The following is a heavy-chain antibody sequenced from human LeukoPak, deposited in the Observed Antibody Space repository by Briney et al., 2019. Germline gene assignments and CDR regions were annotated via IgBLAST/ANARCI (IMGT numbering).Heavy chain of an antibody. J-gene: IGHJ4*02. CDR3: ARVSLRTPPYGDYFDY. CDR1: GYTFTSYY. Sequence: ASVKVSCKASGYTFTSYYMHWVRQAPGQGLEWMGLINPSGGSTSYAQKFQGRVTMTRDMSTSTVYMELSSLRSEDTAVYYCARVSLRTPPYGDYFDYWGQGTLVTVSS. CDR2: INPSGGST. V-gene: IGHV1-46*01. D-gene: IGHD4-17*01.